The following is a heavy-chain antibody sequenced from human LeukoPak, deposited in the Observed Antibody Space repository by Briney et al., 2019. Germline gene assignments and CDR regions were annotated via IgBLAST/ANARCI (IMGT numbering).Heavy chain of an antibody. Sequence: GGSLRLSCAASGFTFSDYYMSWTRHAPGGGLEWVSYICDSGRTIYYADSVKGRFTISRDNAKNSVYLQMNNLRAEDTAVYYCARDRLGDYDHSGYYDKWGQGTLVTVSS. CDR2: ICDSGRTI. V-gene: IGHV3-11*01. CDR1: GFTFSDYY. CDR3: ARDRLGDYDHSGYYDK. J-gene: IGHJ4*02. D-gene: IGHD3-22*01.